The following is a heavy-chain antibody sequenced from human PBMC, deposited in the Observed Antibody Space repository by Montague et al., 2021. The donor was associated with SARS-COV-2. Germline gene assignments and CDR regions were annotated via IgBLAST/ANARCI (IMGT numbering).Heavy chain of an antibody. V-gene: IGHV4-4*02. Sequence: SETLSLTCAVSGGSISSSNWWSWVRQPPGKGLEWIGDIYHSGSTNNNPSLTRRVTISVDKSKNQFSLQLSSVTAADTAVYYCASRGAVAGKVYFQHWGQGTLVTVSS. D-gene: IGHD6-19*01. CDR1: GGSISSSNW. CDR3: ASRGAVAGKVYFQH. J-gene: IGHJ1*01. CDR2: IYHSGST.